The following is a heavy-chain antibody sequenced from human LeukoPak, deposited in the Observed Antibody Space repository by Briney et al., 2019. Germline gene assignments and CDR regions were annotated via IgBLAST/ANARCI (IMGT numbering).Heavy chain of an antibody. Sequence: GGSLRLSCAASGFTFSSYAMSWVRQAPGKGLEWVSAISGSGGSTYYADSVKGRFTISKDNSKNTLYLQMNSLRAEDTAVYYCAKDISSSWLNWFDPWGQGTLVTVSS. D-gene: IGHD6-13*01. CDR1: GFTFSSYA. CDR3: AKDISSSWLNWFDP. V-gene: IGHV3-23*01. CDR2: ISGSGGST. J-gene: IGHJ5*02.